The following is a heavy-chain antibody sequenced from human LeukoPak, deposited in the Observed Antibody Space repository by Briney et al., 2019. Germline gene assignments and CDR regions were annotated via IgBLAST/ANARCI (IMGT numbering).Heavy chain of an antibody. Sequence: GGSLRLSCAASGFTFSSYAMSWVRQAPGKGLEWVSAISGSGGSTYYADSVKGRFTISRDNSKNTLYLQMNSLRAEDTAAYYCARGPTYYYDSSGYSDYWGQGTLVTVSS. CDR2: ISGSGGST. J-gene: IGHJ4*02. V-gene: IGHV3-23*01. D-gene: IGHD3-22*01. CDR3: ARGPTYYYDSSGYSDY. CDR1: GFTFSSYA.